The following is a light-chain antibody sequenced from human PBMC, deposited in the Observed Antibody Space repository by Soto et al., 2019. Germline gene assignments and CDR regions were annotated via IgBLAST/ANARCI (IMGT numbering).Light chain of an antibody. CDR3: QQYNSYGT. V-gene: IGKV1-5*01. CDR1: QSISSW. CDR2: DAS. Sequence: DIHMTQSPSTLSASLGDIVAITCRASQSISSWLAWYQQKPGKAPKLLIYDASSLESGVPSRFSGSGSGTEFTLTISSLQPDDFATYYCQQYNSYGTFGQGTKVDIK. J-gene: IGKJ1*01.